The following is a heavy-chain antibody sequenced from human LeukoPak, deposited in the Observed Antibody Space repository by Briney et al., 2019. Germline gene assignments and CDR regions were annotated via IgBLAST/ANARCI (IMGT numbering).Heavy chain of an antibody. CDR1: GFTFTSYG. Sequence: PGGSLRLSCAASGFTFTSYGMHWVRQAPGKWLEWVAFIRYDGSNKYYADSVKGRFTISRDNSKNTQYLQMNSLRAEDTAVYYCAKDYDFWSGYYYGPLDYWGQGTLVTVSS. CDR3: AKDYDFWSGYYYGPLDY. J-gene: IGHJ4*02. CDR2: IRYDGSNK. D-gene: IGHD3-3*01. V-gene: IGHV3-30*02.